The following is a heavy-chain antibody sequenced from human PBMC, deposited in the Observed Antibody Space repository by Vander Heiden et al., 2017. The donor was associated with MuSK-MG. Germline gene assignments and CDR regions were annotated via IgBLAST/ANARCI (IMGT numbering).Heavy chain of an antibody. V-gene: IGHV3-48*03. J-gene: IGHJ4*02. CDR1: GFTFSSYE. CDR2: ISSSGSTI. Sequence: EVQLVESGGGLVQPGGSLRLSCASSGFTFSSYEMNWVRQAPGKGLEWVSYISSSGSTIYYADSVKGRFTISRDNAKNSLYLQMNRLRADDTAVYYCGREGYYDSSGYDFDYWGQGTMVTVSS. D-gene: IGHD3-22*01. CDR3: GREGYYDSSGYDFDY.